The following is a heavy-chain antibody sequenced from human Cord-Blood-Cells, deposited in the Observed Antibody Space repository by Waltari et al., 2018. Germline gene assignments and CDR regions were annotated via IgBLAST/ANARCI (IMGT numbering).Heavy chain of an antibody. CDR3: ARLPWGDGYEGY. J-gene: IGHJ4*02. Sequence: QLQLQESGPGLVKPSETLSLTCTVSCGSISSSSYYWGWIRQPPGKGLEWIVGIYYSGSTYYNPSLKSRVTISVDTSKNQFSLKLSSVTDADTAVYYCARLPWGDGYEGYWGQGTLVTVSS. D-gene: IGHD5-12*01. V-gene: IGHV4-39*01. CDR1: CGSISSSSYY. CDR2: IYYSGST.